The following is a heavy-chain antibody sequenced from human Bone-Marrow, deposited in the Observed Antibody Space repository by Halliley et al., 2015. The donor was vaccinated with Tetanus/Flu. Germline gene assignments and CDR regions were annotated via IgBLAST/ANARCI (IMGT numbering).Heavy chain of an antibody. D-gene: IGHD6-19*01. CDR1: GGSISSSSYY. V-gene: IGHV4-39*01. CDR3: ARPMGSGWKPFDY. Sequence: TLSLTCTVSGGSISSSSYYWGWIRQPPGKGLEWIASIFHSGSTYYNPSLKSRATISVDTSKNQFSLKLTSVTAADTAVYYCARPMGSGWKPFDYWGQGTLVTVSS. J-gene: IGHJ4*02. CDR2: IFHSGST.